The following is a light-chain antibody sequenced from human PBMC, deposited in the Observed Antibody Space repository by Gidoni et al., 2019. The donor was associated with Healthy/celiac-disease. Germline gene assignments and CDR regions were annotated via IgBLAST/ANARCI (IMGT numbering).Light chain of an antibody. CDR1: QGISSY. CDR3: QQRNSYPRT. V-gene: IGKV1-9*01. CDR2: AAS. J-gene: IGKJ1*01. Sequence: DIQLTQYPSFLSASVGDRVTITCRASQGISSYLTWYQQQPGKAPKLLIYAASTLQIGVPSRFSGSGSGTEFTLTISSLQPEAFATYDCQQRNSYPRTFGQGTKVEIK.